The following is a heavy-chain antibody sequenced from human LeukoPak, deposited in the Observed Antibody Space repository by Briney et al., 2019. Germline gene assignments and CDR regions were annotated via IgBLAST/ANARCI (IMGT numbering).Heavy chain of an antibody. V-gene: IGHV4-30-2*01. Sequence: SETLSLTCTVSGASISSGGYSWSWIRQPPGKGLEWIGYISNSGSTYYNPSLKSRVTISVDRSQNQFSLKLSSVTAADTAVYYCARGRWRIDYWGQGTLVTVSS. D-gene: IGHD4-23*01. CDR1: GASISSGGYS. J-gene: IGHJ4*02. CDR3: ARGRWRIDY. CDR2: ISNSGST.